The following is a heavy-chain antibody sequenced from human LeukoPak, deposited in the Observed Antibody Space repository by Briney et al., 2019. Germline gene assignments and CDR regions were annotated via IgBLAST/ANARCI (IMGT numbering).Heavy chain of an antibody. V-gene: IGHV4-34*01. D-gene: IGHD3-22*01. J-gene: IGHJ4*02. CDR2: INHSGST. CDR3: ARDAYYYDSSGYSTVDY. Sequence: SETLCLTCAVYGGSFSGYYWSWIRQPPGKGLEWIGEINHSGSTNYNPSLKSRATISVDTSKNQFSLKLSSVTAADTAVYYCARDAYYYDSSGYSTVDYWGQGTLVTVSS. CDR1: GGSFSGYY.